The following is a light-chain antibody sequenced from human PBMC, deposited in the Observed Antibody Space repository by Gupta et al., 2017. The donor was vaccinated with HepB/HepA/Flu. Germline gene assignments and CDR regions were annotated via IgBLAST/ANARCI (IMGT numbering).Light chain of an antibody. CDR1: QYIDTW. V-gene: IGKV1-5*03. Sequence: IEITQSPSTLSASVGDTVTITCRASQYIDTWLAWYQQKAGKAPNLLIYKASTLESGVPSICSGSGSGTEFTLTISSLQPDDFATYYCQQNNYSPITFGQGTKVEIK. J-gene: IGKJ4*01. CDR2: KAS. CDR3: QQNNYSPIT.